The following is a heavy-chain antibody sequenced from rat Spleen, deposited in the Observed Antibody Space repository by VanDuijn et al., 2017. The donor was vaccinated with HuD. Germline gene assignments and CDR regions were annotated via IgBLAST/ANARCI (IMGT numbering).Heavy chain of an antibody. V-gene: IGHV2S63*01. CDR1: GFSLTDYS. Sequence: EVQLKESGPGLVQPSQTLSLTCTVSGFSLTDYSVHWVRQPPGNGLAWMGIMWNDGDTSYDSVLKSRLSISRDTSKSQVFLKMSSRQTEDTATYYCVRDGGFDYWGQGVMVTVSS. CDR2: MWNDGDT. J-gene: IGHJ2*01. CDR3: VRDGGFDY.